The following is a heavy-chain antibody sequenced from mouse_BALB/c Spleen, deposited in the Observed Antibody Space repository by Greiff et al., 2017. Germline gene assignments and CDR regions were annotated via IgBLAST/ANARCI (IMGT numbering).Heavy chain of an antibody. J-gene: IGHJ4*01. CDR2: IRLKSNNYAT. Sequence: EVQLVESGGGLVQPGGSMKLSCVASGFTFSNYWMNWVRQSPEKGLEWVAEIRLKSNNYATHYAESVKGRFTISRDDSKSSVYLQMNNLRAEDTGIYYCTGYGNYGAMDYWGQGTSVTVSS. CDR3: TGYGNYGAMDY. D-gene: IGHD2-10*02. CDR1: GFTFSNYW. V-gene: IGHV6-6*02.